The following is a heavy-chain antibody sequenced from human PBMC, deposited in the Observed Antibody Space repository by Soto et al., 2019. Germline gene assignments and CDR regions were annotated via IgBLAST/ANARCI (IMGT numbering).Heavy chain of an antibody. CDR3: ARVIHYYDSIGSYAWYFDY. J-gene: IGHJ4*01. V-gene: IGHV4-59*01. CDR1: GCSISSYY. Sequence: SETLSLTCTVSGCSISSYYWTWIRQPPGKGLEWIGHIYYSGSTSYNPSLKSRVSISVNTSKKEFSLKLSSVNAADTAVYYCARVIHYYDSIGSYAWYFDYWGHGSLVTVSS. D-gene: IGHD3-22*01. CDR2: IYYSGST.